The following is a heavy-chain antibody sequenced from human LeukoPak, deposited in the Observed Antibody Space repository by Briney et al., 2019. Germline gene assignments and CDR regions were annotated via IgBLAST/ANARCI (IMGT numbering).Heavy chain of an antibody. V-gene: IGHV1-46*01. CDR1: GYTFISYY. CDR3: AREDVVLVDAVRYQYYGMDV. CDR2: INPSGGST. Sequence: GASVKVSCTASGYTFISYYMHWVRQAPGQGLEWMGIINPSGGSTSYAQKFQDRVTMTRDTSTSTVYMELSSLKSEDTAVYYCAREDVVLVDAVRYQYYGMDVWGQGTTVTVSS. J-gene: IGHJ6*02. D-gene: IGHD2-8*01.